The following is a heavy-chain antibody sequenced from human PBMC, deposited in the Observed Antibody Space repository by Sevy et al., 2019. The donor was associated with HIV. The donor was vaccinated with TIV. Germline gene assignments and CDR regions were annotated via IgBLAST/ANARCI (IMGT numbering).Heavy chain of an antibody. D-gene: IGHD1-26*01. CDR1: GFSFSNYG. J-gene: IGHJ3*01. CDR2: ISHDGSNK. Sequence: GGSLRLSCAASGFSFSNYGMHWVRQAPGKGLDWVAFISHDGSNKYYVDTVKGRFTISRDNSKNTVHLQMNGLSAEDAAIYYCAKDGRWQQPIDGINVWGQGTMVTVSS. V-gene: IGHV3-30*18. CDR3: AKDGRWQQPIDGINV.